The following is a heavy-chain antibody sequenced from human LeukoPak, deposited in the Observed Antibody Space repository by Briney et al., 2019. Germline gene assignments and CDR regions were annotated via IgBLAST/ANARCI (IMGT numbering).Heavy chain of an antibody. CDR2: IYSSGST. CDR1: GGSISSSSYY. Sequence: ASETLSLTCTVSGGSISSSSYYWTWIRQPAGKGLEWIGRIYSSGSTDYNPSLKSRLTMSVDTSKNQFSLKLSSVTAADTAVYYCARDSPGYFDYWGQGTLVTVSS. V-gene: IGHV4-61*02. CDR3: ARDSPGYFDY. J-gene: IGHJ4*02.